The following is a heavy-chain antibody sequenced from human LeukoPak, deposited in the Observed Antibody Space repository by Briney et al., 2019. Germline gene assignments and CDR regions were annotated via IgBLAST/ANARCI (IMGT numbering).Heavy chain of an antibody. J-gene: IGHJ6*02. CDR3: ARSRALVVPAAIFYYYYYGMDV. V-gene: IGHV1-69*13. CDR1: GGTFSSYA. Sequence: GASVKVSCKASGGTFSSYAISWVRQAPGQGLEWMGGIIPIFGTANYAQKFQGRVTITADESTSTAYMELSSLRSEDTAVYYCARSRALVVPAAIFYYYYYGMDVRGQGTTVTVSS. D-gene: IGHD2-2*02. CDR2: IIPIFGTA.